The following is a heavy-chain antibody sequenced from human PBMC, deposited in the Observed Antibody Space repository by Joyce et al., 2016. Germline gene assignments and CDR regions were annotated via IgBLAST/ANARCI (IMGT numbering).Heavy chain of an antibody. D-gene: IGHD5/OR15-5a*01. CDR1: GFTFSSYS. Sequence: EVQLVESGGGLVRPGGSLRLSCAASGFTFSSYSMNWVRQAPGKGLEWVCFISSNRKYIYDADSVKGRFTISRDNAKSSLFLQMDSLRAEDTAVYYCARNSAPRASTYYGLDVWGQGTTVTVSS. CDR2: ISSNRKYI. CDR3: ARNSAPRASTYYGLDV. V-gene: IGHV3-21*01. J-gene: IGHJ6*02.